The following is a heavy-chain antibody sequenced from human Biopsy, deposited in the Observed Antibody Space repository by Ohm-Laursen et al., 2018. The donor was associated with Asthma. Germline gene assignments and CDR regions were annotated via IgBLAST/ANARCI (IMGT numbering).Heavy chain of an antibody. Sequence: ASVKVSCKISGYSLTDLSMHWARQAPGQGLEWMGGHDHEEGGTVNARRFQGRVTMTEDTSTDTAYMELSSLSSEDTAVYYCASDFPKDYVRYNFQFWGQGTMVTVSS. CDR2: HDHEEGGT. V-gene: IGHV1-24*01. CDR1: GYSLTDLS. D-gene: IGHD4-17*01. J-gene: IGHJ4*02. CDR3: ASDFPKDYVRYNFQF.